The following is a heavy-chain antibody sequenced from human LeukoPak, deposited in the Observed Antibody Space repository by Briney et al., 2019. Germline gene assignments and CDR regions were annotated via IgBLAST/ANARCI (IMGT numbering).Heavy chain of an antibody. CDR3: ARPLGPRNTVTTPSPFDY. J-gene: IGHJ4*02. V-gene: IGHV3-74*01. CDR1: GFTFNNYW. CDR2: INSDGSST. Sequence: GGSLRLSCVASGFTFNNYWMPWVRQAPGKGLVWVSRINSDGSSTSYADSVKGRFIISRDKAKNTLYLQMNSLRAEDTAVYYCARPLGPRNTVTTPSPFDYWGQGTLVTVSS. D-gene: IGHD4-17*01.